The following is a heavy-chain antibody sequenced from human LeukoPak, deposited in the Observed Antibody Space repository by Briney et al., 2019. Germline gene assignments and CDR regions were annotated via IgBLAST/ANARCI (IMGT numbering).Heavy chain of an antibody. Sequence: SVKVSCKASGFTSTSSAMQWVRQARGQRLEWIGWIVVGSGNTNYAQKFQERVTITRDMSTSTAYMELSSLRSEDTAVYYCAASSMVRGVTHFDYWGQGTLVTVSS. CDR2: IVVGSGNT. CDR3: AASSMVRGVTHFDY. CDR1: GFTSTSSA. J-gene: IGHJ4*02. D-gene: IGHD3-10*01. V-gene: IGHV1-58*02.